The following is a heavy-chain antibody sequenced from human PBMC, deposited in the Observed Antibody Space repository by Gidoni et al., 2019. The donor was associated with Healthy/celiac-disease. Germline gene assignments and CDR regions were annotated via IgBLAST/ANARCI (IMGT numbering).Heavy chain of an antibody. V-gene: IGHV1-18*04. D-gene: IGHD5-12*01. Sequence: VQLVQSGAEVKTPGASVKVSCKASGYTFTSYGISWVRQAPGQGLEWMGWISAYNGNTNYAQKLQGRVTMTTDTSKITAYRELRSLRSDDTAFYYCARVIGYSGYEDWFDPWGQGTLVTVSS. J-gene: IGHJ5*02. CDR3: ARVIGYSGYEDWFDP. CDR2: ISAYNGNT. CDR1: GYTFTSYG.